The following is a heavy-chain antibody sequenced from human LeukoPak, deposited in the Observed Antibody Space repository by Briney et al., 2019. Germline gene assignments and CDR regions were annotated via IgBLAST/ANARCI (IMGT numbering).Heavy chain of an antibody. J-gene: IGHJ4*02. CDR2: INPNSGGT. Sequence: ASVKVSCKASGYTFTGYYMHWVRQAPGQGLEWMGWINPNSGGTNYAQKFQGRVTMTRDTSISTAYMELSRLRSDDTAAYYCARWGCGGDCYLFDYWGQGTLVTVSS. V-gene: IGHV1-2*02. CDR3: ARWGCGGDCYLFDY. D-gene: IGHD2-21*02. CDR1: GYTFTGYY.